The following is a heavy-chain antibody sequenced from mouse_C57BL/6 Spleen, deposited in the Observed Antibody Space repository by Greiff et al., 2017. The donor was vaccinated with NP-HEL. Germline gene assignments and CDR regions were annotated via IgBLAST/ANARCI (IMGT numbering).Heavy chain of an antibody. CDR2: INPNNGGT. V-gene: IGHV1-26*01. D-gene: IGHD2-2*01. CDR3: ARNPMVTRGGYFDY. CDR1: GYTFTDYY. J-gene: IGHJ2*01. Sequence: EVQLQQSGPELVKPGASVKISCKASGYTFTDYYMNWVKQSHGKSLEWIGDINPNNGGTSYNQKFKGKATLTVDKSSSTAYMELRSLTSEDSAVYYCARNPMVTRGGYFDYWGQGTTLTVSS.